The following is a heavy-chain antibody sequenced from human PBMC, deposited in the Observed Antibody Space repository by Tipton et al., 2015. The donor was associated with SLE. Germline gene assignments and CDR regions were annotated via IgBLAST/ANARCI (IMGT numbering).Heavy chain of an antibody. CDR3: AREEDDYQTGY. Sequence: TLSLTCTVSGGSISSSSYYWGWIRQPPGKGLEWIGSIYYSGSTYYNPSLKSRVTISVDTSKNQSSLKLSSVTAADTAVYYCAREEDDYQTGYWGQGTLVTVSS. D-gene: IGHD2-2*01. CDR1: GGSISSSSYY. CDR2: IYYSGST. V-gene: IGHV4-39*07. J-gene: IGHJ4*02.